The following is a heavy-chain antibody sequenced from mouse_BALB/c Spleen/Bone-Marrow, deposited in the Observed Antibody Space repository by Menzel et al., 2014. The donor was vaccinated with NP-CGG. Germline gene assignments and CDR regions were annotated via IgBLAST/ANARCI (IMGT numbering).Heavy chain of an antibody. Sequence: VQLQQSGAELVRPGTSVKVSCKASGYAFTNYLIEWVKRRPGQGLEWIGVTNPGSGGTNYNEKLKAKATLTADKSSSTAYMQLSSLTSDDSAVYFCARCLTGTSAMDYWGQGTSVTVSS. V-gene: IGHV1-54*01. J-gene: IGHJ4*01. CDR2: TNPGSGGT. CDR1: GYAFTNYL. CDR3: ARCLTGTSAMDY. D-gene: IGHD4-1*01.